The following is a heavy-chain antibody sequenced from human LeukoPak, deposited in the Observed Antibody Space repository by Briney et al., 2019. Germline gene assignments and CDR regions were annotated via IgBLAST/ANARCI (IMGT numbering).Heavy chain of an antibody. J-gene: IGHJ6*02. Sequence: SETLSLTCTVSGGSISSYYWSWIRQPAGKGLEWFGRIYTSGSTNYNPSLKSRVTMSVDTSKNQFSLKLSSVTAADTAVYYCARDLGYCSSTSCYYYYGMDVWGQGTTVTVSS. CDR2: IYTSGST. V-gene: IGHV4-4*07. D-gene: IGHD2-2*01. CDR3: ARDLGYCSSTSCYYYYGMDV. CDR1: GGSISSYY.